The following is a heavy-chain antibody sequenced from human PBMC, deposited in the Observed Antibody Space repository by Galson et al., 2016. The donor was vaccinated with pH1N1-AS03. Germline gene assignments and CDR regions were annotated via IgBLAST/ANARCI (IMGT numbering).Heavy chain of an antibody. CDR1: GDSVLSDSAA. D-gene: IGHD4-17*01. Sequence: CAISGDSVLSDSAAWNWVRQSPSRGLEWLGRTYLRSTWYHDYAESMKSRLIINADTSKNQFSLQLNSVTPEDTAVDYCVRDIYGDPLGEWGQGTLVTVSS. CDR3: VRDIYGDPLGE. V-gene: IGHV6-1*01. J-gene: IGHJ4*02. CDR2: TYLRSTWYH.